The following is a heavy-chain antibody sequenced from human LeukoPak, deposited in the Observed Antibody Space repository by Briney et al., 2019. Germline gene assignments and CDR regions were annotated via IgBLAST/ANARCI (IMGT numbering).Heavy chain of an antibody. CDR1: GFTFSGYW. V-gene: IGHV3-7*01. CDR2: IKQDGSEK. D-gene: IGHD3-10*01. J-gene: IGHJ4*02. CDR3: ARALWFGEAYFDS. Sequence: PGGSLRLSCAASGFTFSGYWMTWVRQAPGKGLEWVANIKQDGSEKYYVDSVKGRFTISRDNAKNSLYLQMNSLRAEDTAVYYCARALWFGEAYFDSWGQGTLVTLSS.